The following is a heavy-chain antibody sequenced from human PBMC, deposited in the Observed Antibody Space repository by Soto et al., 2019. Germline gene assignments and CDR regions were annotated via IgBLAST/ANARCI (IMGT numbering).Heavy chain of an antibody. V-gene: IGHV5-10-1*01. CDR2: IDPSDFST. Sequence: GESLKISCQGSGYSFTSYWISWVRQMPGKGLEWMARIDPSDFSTNYSPSFQGHVTISADKSISTAYLQWSSLKASDTAIYYCATMGLLIAATASLDYWGQGTLVTVSS. J-gene: IGHJ4*02. CDR3: ATMGLLIAATASLDY. CDR1: GYSFTSYW. D-gene: IGHD6-13*01.